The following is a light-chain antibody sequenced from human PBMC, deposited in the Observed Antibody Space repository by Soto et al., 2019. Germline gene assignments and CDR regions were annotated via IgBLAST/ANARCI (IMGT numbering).Light chain of an antibody. CDR3: SSFTVTTTLI. CDR2: DVD. CDR1: NDDIGSYSY. Sequence: QSALTQPASVSGSPGQSITISCGGTNDDIGSYSYVAWYQQYPGLARRLLIYDVDHRPSGIPNRFSGSKSGNTASLTISDLRSEDEATYCCSSFTVTTTLIFGGGTKLTVL. V-gene: IGLV2-14*01. J-gene: IGLJ2*01.